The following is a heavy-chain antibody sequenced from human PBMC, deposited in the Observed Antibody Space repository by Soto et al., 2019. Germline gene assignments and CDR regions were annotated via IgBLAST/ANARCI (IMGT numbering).Heavy chain of an antibody. Sequence: QVQLVQSGAEVKKPGASVKVSCKASGYTYTSFGISWVRQAPGQGLEWMGWISAYNGNTNYAENLQGRVTMTTDTITSTAYMELRSLRSDDTAVYYCARDHRGRTDAFDIWGQGTMVTVSS. CDR1: GYTYTSFG. D-gene: IGHD2-15*01. CDR2: ISAYNGNT. J-gene: IGHJ3*02. V-gene: IGHV1-18*01. CDR3: ARDHRGRTDAFDI.